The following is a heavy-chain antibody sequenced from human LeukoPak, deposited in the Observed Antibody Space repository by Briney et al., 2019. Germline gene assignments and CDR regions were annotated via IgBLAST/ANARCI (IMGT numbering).Heavy chain of an antibody. J-gene: IGHJ6*03. CDR3: ARKGSNYYYYMDV. CDR1: GFTFSSYS. Sequence: GGSLRLSCAASGFTFSSYSMNWVRQAPGKGLEWVSSISSSSSYIYYADSVKGRFTISRDNAKNSLYLQMNSLRAEDTAVYYCARKGSNYYYYMDVWGKGTTVTISS. CDR2: ISSSSSYI. V-gene: IGHV3-21*01.